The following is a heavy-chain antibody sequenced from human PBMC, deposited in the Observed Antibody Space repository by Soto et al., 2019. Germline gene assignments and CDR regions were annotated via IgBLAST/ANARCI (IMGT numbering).Heavy chain of an antibody. J-gene: IGHJ4*02. CDR1: GYTFTSYD. V-gene: IGHV1-8*01. CDR3: ARRAETNGWNGFGADKYYFDF. D-gene: IGHD1-1*01. Sequence: ASVKVSCKASGYTFTSYDIYWVRQATGQGLEWMGWMNPNTGNSGYAQKFQGRVTMTSDTSISTAHMELGSLRSEDTAVYYCARRAETNGWNGFGADKYYFDFWGQGTLVTVSS. CDR2: MNPNTGNS.